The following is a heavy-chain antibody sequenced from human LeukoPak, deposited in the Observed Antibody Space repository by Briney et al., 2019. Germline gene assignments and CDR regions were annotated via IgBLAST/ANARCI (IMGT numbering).Heavy chain of an antibody. Sequence: GASVKVSCKASGFTFTNYGFTWVRQAPGQGLECMGWISAYNGDTNYAQKLQGRVTMTTDTSTGTAYMELRSLRSDDTAVYYCARIAERQLAYYFDYWGQGTLVTVSS. D-gene: IGHD6-13*01. V-gene: IGHV1-18*01. CDR3: ARIAERQLAYYFDY. CDR1: GFTFTNYG. CDR2: ISAYNGDT. J-gene: IGHJ4*02.